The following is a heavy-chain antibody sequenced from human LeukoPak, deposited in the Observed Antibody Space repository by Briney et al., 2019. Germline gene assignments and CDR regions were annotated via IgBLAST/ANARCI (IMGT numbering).Heavy chain of an antibody. CDR3: AKARRSDDALDI. J-gene: IGHJ3*02. CDR2: ISGSGGST. V-gene: IGHV3-23*01. Sequence: SGGSLRLSCAASGFTFSSYAMSWVRQAPGKGLEWVSAISGSGGSTYYADSVKGRFTISRDNSKNTLYLQMNSLRAEDTAVYYCAKARRSDDALDIWGQGTMVTVSS. CDR1: GFTFSSYA.